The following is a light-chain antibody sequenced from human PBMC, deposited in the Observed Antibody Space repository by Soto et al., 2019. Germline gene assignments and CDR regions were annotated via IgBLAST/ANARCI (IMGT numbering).Light chain of an antibody. V-gene: IGKV1-39*01. CDR3: QQSFLTPFT. CDR1: QRIDKY. Sequence: DIQMTQSPTSLSASVGDTVTISCRASQRIDKYLNWYQQIPGKAPKVLIFGASSLHTGVPSRFSGSGSGTDFTRTITSLQVEDFAIYFCQQSFLTPFTFGGVSRV. J-gene: IGKJ4*01. CDR2: GAS.